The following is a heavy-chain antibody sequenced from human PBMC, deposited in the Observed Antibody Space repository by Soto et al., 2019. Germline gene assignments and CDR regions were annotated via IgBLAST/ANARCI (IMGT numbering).Heavy chain of an antibody. Sequence: AGGSLRLSCAASGFTFSSYAMSWVRQAPGKGLEWVSAISGSGGSTYYADSVKGRFTISRDNSKNTLYLQMNSLRAEDTAVYYCAKGATISPTDTYYDFWSGYYYYYGMDAWGQGTTVTVSS. CDR2: ISGSGGST. D-gene: IGHD3-3*01. CDR3: AKGATISPTDTYYDFWSGYYYYYGMDA. J-gene: IGHJ6*02. V-gene: IGHV3-23*01. CDR1: GFTFSSYA.